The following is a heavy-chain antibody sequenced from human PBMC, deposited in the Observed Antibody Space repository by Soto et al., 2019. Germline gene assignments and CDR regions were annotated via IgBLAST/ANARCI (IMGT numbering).Heavy chain of an antibody. CDR1: GYSFTSYW. CDR2: IYPGDSDT. Sequence: EVQLVQSGAEVKKRGASLKISCKGSGYSFTSYWIGWVRQMPGKGLEWMGIIYPGDSDTRYSPSFQGQVTISADKSISTAYLQWSSLKASDTAMYYCARGLVGSGSYCEDAFDIWGQGTMVTVSS. V-gene: IGHV5-51*01. CDR3: ARGLVGSGSYCEDAFDI. J-gene: IGHJ3*02. D-gene: IGHD1-26*01.